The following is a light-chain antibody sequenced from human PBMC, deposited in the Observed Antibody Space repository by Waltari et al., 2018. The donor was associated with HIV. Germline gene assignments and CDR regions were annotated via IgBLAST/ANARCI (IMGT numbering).Light chain of an antibody. CDR1: QGISNF. CDR2: EAS. CDR3: QKYDTGPFT. Sequence: DVRVTQSPSSLSASVGDTITITCRASQGISNFLAWYQQKPGKVPKLLINEASVLQSEVPSRFSGTGSGTQFNLTIGGLHAEDVGSYYCQKYDTGPFTFGPGTKVNIK. J-gene: IGKJ3*01. V-gene: IGKV1-27*01.